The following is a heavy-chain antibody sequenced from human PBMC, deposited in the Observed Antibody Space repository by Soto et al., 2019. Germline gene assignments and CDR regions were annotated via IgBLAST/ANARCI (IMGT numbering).Heavy chain of an antibody. D-gene: IGHD2-8*01. Sequence: ASVKVSCKASGYTFTRYDINWVRQATGQGLEWMGWMNPNSGNTGYAQKFQGRVTMTRNTSISTAYMELSSLRSEDTAVYYCARRVVLMVYAIESGMDVWGQGTTVTVSS. J-gene: IGHJ6*02. V-gene: IGHV1-8*01. CDR3: ARRVVLMVYAIESGMDV. CDR1: GYTFTRYD. CDR2: MNPNSGNT.